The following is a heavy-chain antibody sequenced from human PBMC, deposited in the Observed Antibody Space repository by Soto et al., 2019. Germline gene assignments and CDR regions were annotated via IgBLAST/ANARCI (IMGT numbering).Heavy chain of an antibody. CDR3: ARESEDLTSNFDY. V-gene: IGHV3-21*06. Sequence: EVQLVESGGGLVKPGGSLRLSCAASGFIFTRYSMNWVRQAPGKGLEWVSSISSTTTYIYYGDSMKGRFTISRDNAKNSLYREMNSLRAEDTAVYYCARESEDLTSNFDYWGQGTLGTVSS. CDR2: ISSTTTYI. J-gene: IGHJ4*02. CDR1: GFIFTRYS.